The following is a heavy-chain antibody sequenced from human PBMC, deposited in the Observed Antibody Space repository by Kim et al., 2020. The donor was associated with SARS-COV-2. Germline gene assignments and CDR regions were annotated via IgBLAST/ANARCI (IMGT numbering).Heavy chain of an antibody. CDR1: GGSFSGYY. D-gene: IGHD2-2*01. V-gene: IGHV4-34*01. Sequence: SETLSLTCAVYGGSFSGYYWSWIRQPPGKGLEWIGEINHSGSTNYNPSLKSRVTISVDTSKNQFSLKLSSVTAADTAVYYCARGRYCSSTSCPTARRYYYGMDVWGQGTTVTVSS. CDR2: INHSGST. J-gene: IGHJ6*02. CDR3: ARGRYCSSTSCPTARRYYYGMDV.